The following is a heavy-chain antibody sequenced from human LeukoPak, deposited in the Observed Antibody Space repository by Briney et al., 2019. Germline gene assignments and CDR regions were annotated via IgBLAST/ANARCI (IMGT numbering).Heavy chain of an antibody. CDR2: IFNDGSNK. D-gene: IGHD2-2*02. V-gene: IGHV3-30*04. Sequence: GRSLRLSCAASGFTFINYAIHWVRQAPGKGRGLVAVIFNDGSNKYYAHSLNGRFTISRDNSKNTLYLQMNSLRAEDTAVYFCARDPQDQVVYHFDYWGQGTLVTVSS. CDR1: GFTFINYA. J-gene: IGHJ4*02. CDR3: ARDPQDQVVYHFDY.